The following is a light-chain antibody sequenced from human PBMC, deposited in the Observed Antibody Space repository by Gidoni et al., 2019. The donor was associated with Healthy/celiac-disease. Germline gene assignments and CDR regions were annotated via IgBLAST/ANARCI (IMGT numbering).Light chain of an antibody. CDR1: SSDVGRYNL. CDR3: CSYAGSSTDVV. Sequence: QSALTQPASVSGSPGQSITISCTGTSSDVGRYNLGSWYQQHPGKAPKLMIYEGSKRPSCVSNRFSVSKSGNTASLTISGLQAEDEADYYCCSYAGSSTDVVFGGGTKLTVL. CDR2: EGS. J-gene: IGLJ2*01. V-gene: IGLV2-23*01.